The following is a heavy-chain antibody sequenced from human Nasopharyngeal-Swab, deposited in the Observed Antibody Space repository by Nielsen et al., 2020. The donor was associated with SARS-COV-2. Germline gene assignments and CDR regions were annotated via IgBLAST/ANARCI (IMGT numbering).Heavy chain of an antibody. CDR2: MTGSGAMI. CDR3: AKDLSGNGDLDI. D-gene: IGHD3-10*01. Sequence: ESLKISCIASGFSFSNSVMNWVRQAPGKGPEWVSLMTGSGAMIYYAASVKGRFTISRDNSKNTLYLQMNSLRVEDSAVYYCAKDLSGNGDLDIWGQGTTVVVSS. J-gene: IGHJ3*02. V-gene: IGHV3-23*01. CDR1: GFSFSNSV.